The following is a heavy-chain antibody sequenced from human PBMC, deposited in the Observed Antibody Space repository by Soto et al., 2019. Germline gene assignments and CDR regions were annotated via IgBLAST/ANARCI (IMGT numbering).Heavy chain of an antibody. CDR1: GGSISSYY. D-gene: IGHD6-6*01. V-gene: IGHV4-4*07. CDR2: IYTSGST. Sequence: NPSETLSLTCTVSGGSISSYYWSWIRQPAGKGLEWIGRIYTSGSTNYNPSLKSRVTMSVDTSKNQFSLKLSSVTAADTAVYYCAREWTFEYSRPNFDPWGQGTLVTVSS. CDR3: AREWTFEYSRPNFDP. J-gene: IGHJ5*02.